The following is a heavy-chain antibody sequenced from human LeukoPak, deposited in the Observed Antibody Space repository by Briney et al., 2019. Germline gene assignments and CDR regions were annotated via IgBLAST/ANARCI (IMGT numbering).Heavy chain of an antibody. CDR3: ARLPAFDAFDI. V-gene: IGHV4-30-4*08. J-gene: IGHJ3*02. CDR2: IYYSGST. Sequence: SETLSLTCTVSGGSITSGDYYWSWIRQPPGKGLEWIGYIYYSGSTYYNPSLKSRVTISVDTSKNQFSLKLSSVTAADTAVYYCARLPAFDAFDIWGQGTMVTVSS. CDR1: GGSITSGDYY. D-gene: IGHD2-2*01.